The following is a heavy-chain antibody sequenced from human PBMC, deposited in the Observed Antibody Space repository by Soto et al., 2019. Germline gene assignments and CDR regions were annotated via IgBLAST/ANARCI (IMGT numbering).Heavy chain of an antibody. CDR3: AKDWKSHVDTASDDAFDN. CDR2: ISGSGGST. V-gene: IGHV3-23*01. Sequence: VGSLRLSCAASGFTFSSYAMSWVRQAPGKGLEWVSAISGSGGSTYYADSVKGRFTISRDNSKNTLYLQMNSLRAEDTAVYYCAKDWKSHVDTASDDAFDNLGQGTMVSVSS. D-gene: IGHD5-18*01. J-gene: IGHJ3*02. CDR1: GFTFSSYA.